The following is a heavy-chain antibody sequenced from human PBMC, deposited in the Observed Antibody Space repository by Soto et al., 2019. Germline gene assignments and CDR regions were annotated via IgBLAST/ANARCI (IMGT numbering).Heavy chain of an antibody. Sequence: EVQLVESGGGLVKPGGSLRLSCAASGFTFSSYSMNWVRQAPGKGLEWVSSISSSSSYIYYADSVKGRFTIPRDNAKNSLYLQMNSLRAEDTAVYYCARDLLVVVPAAPQGFDYWGQGTLVTVSS. V-gene: IGHV3-21*01. CDR3: ARDLLVVVPAAPQGFDY. CDR2: ISSSSSYI. J-gene: IGHJ4*02. D-gene: IGHD2-2*01. CDR1: GFTFSSYS.